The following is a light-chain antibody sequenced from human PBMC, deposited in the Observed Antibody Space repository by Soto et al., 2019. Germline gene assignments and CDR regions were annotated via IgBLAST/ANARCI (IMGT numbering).Light chain of an antibody. CDR1: QNVTNK. CDR2: GAS. J-gene: IGKJ4*01. Sequence: EIVLTQFPVALSVSPGERATLSCRVSQNVTNKLNWYQQKPGQSPRLLIYGASTRATGLPARFSGSGSETEFTFSISSLQADGFAVYYCQEYHNWPFFTVGGGAKVETK. CDR3: QEYHNWPFFT. V-gene: IGKV3-15*01.